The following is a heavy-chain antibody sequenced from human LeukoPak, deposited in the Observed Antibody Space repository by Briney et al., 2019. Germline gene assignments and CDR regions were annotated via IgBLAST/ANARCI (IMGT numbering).Heavy chain of an antibody. CDR1: GYIFTNYW. CDR2: IYPGDSDT. J-gene: IGHJ4*02. CDR3: ARRADYYFFDY. Sequence: GAALKISCKTSGYIFTNYWIGWVRQLPGKGLEWMGIIYPGDSDTRYSPSFQGQVTISADKSISTAYLQWSSLKASDTAMYYCARRADYYFFDYWGQGTLVTVSS. D-gene: IGHD3-10*01. V-gene: IGHV5-51*01.